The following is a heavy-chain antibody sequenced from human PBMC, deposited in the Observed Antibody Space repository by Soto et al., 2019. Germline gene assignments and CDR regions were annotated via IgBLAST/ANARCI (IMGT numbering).Heavy chain of an antibody. CDR1: GFTFSTYA. Sequence: PGGSLRLSCGASGFTFSTYAMHWVRQAPGKGLEYVSAISSNGGSTFYADSVQGRFTISRDNSKNTLHLQVGSLRAEDMAVYYCARSNHDFWSGYPQGFFDYWGQGTLVTVSS. CDR3: ARSNHDFWSGYPQGFFDY. J-gene: IGHJ4*02. D-gene: IGHD3-3*01. CDR2: ISSNGGST. V-gene: IGHV3-64*02.